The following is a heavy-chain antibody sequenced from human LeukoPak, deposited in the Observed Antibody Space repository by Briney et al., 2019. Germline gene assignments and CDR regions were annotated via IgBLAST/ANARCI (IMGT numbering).Heavy chain of an antibody. CDR2: ISYDGSNK. CDR3: ARRQRLLWFGELLRDDYYGMDV. D-gene: IGHD3-10*01. V-gene: IGHV3-30*04. CDR1: GFTFSSY. J-gene: IGHJ6*04. Sequence: GRSLRLSCAASGFTFSSYVHWVRPAPGKGLEWVAVISYDGSNKYYADSVKGRFTISRDNSKNTLYLQMNGLRAEDTAVYYCARRQRLLWFGELLRDDYYGMDVWGKGTTVTVSS.